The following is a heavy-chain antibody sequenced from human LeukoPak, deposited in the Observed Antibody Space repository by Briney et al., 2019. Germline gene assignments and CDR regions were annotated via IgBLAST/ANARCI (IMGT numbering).Heavy chain of an antibody. CDR1: GGSISSGDYY. D-gene: IGHD6-13*01. V-gene: IGHV4-30-4*01. J-gene: IGHJ4*02. Sequence: SQTLSPTCTVSGGSISSGDYYWSWIRQPPGQGLQWIGYIYYTGSTYYNPSLKSRVSISIDTSKNQFSLKLSSVTAADTAVYYCVTERAATSGFGVHWGQGTLVPVSS. CDR3: VTERAATSGFGVH. CDR2: IYYTGST.